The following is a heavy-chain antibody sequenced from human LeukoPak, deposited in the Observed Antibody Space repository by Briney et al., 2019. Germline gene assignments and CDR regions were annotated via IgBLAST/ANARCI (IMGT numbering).Heavy chain of an antibody. J-gene: IGHJ4*02. CDR1: GFIFSNAW. Sequence: GGSLRLSCAASGFIFSNAWMSWVRQAPGKGLEWVGRIKSKTDGGIIEYAAPVKGRFTISRDDSKNTVDLKMNSLKTEDTAVYYCTTDQYRNNYWGQGTLVTVSA. CDR3: TTDQYRNNY. V-gene: IGHV3-15*01. CDR2: IKSKTDGGII. D-gene: IGHD1/OR15-1a*01.